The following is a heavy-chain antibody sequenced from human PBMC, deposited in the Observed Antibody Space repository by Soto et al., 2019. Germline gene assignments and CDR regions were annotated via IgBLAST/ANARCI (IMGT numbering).Heavy chain of an antibody. Sequence: SVKVSCKASGGTFSSYAINWVRQAPGQGLEWMGGIIPMFGTTNYAQKFQGRLTITADESTTTAHMELSSLRSEDTAVYYCARERRYDVEIVTTKVGSAFDIWGQ. D-gene: IGHD5-12*01. J-gene: IGHJ3*02. CDR3: ARERRYDVEIVTTKVGSAFDI. CDR1: GGTFSSYA. CDR2: IIPMFGTT. V-gene: IGHV1-69*13.